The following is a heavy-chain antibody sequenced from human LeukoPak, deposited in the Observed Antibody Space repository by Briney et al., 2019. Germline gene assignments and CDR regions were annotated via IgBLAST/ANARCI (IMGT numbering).Heavy chain of an antibody. CDR1: GFTFSSYA. D-gene: IGHD1-26*01. V-gene: IGHV3-30*14. CDR3: ARVKSGIDF. J-gene: IGHJ6*02. CDR2: ISYDGSNK. Sequence: GGSLRLSCAASGFTFSSYAMHWVRQAPGKGLEWVAVISYDGSNKYYADSVKGRFTISRDNSKNILYLQMNSLRAEDTAVYYCARVKSGIDFWGQGTTVTVSS.